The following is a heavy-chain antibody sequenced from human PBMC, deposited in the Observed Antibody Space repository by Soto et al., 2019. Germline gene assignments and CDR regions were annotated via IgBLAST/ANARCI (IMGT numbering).Heavy chain of an antibody. V-gene: IGHV1-18*01. J-gene: IGHJ4*02. CDR3: ARDSPAMVRGVIILPFDY. Sequence: ASVKVSCKASGYTFTSYGISWVRQAPGQGLEWMGWISAYNGNTNYAQKLQGRVTMTTDTSTSTAYMELRSLRSDDTAVYYCARDSPAMVRGVIILPFDYWGQGTLVTVSS. CDR1: GYTFTSYG. CDR2: ISAYNGNT. D-gene: IGHD3-10*01.